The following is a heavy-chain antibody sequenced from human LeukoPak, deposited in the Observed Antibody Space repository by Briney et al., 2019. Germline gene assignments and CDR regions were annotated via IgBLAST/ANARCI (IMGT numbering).Heavy chain of an antibody. D-gene: IGHD3-9*01. CDR2: IYHSGST. J-gene: IGHJ4*02. V-gene: IGHV4-59*04. CDR1: GGSISSYY. CDR3: ATGGRYFDWFDY. Sequence: PSETLSLTCTVSGGSISSYYWSWIRQPPGKGLEWIGSIYHSGSTYYNPSLKSRVTISVDTSKNQFSLKLSSVTAADTAVYYCATGGRYFDWFDYWGQGTLVTVSS.